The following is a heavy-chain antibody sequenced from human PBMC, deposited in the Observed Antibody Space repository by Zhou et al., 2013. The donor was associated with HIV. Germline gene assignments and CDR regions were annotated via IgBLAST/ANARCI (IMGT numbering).Heavy chain of an antibody. J-gene: IGHJ4*02. Sequence: QVQLVQSGAEVKRPGSSVKVSCKASGGTFSSYAISWVRQAPGQGLEWMGGIIPIFGTANYAQKFQGRVTITTDESTSTAYMELSSLRSEDTAVYYCARTGFHYGSWAYFDYWGQGTLVTVSS. CDR2: IIPIFGTA. V-gene: IGHV1-69*05. CDR3: ARTGFHYGSWAYFDY. D-gene: IGHD3-10*01. CDR1: GGTFSSYA.